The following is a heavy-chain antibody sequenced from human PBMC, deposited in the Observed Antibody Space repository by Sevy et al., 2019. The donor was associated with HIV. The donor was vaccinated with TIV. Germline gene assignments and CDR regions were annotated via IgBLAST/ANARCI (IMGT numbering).Heavy chain of an antibody. CDR3: ARADYDYVWGSCDY. Sequence: GGSLRLSCAASGFTFSSYSMNWVRQAPGKGLEWVSYISSSSSTIYYADSVKGRFTISSDNAKNSLYLQMNSLRDEDTAVYYCARADYDYVWGSCDYWGQGTLVTVSS. CDR2: ISSSSSTI. CDR1: GFTFSSYS. D-gene: IGHD3-16*01. V-gene: IGHV3-48*02. J-gene: IGHJ4*02.